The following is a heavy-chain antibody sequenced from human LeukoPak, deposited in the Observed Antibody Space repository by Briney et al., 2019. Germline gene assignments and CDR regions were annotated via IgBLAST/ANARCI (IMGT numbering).Heavy chain of an antibody. Sequence: GGSLRLSCAASGFTFRSYGMHWVRQAPGKGLEWVSAISVSGNTYHADSVKGRFTISRDSYKNTLYLQMNSLRAEDAAVYYCAKAPVTTCSGAYCYPFDYWGQGTLVTVSS. CDR3: AKAPVTTCSGAYCYPFDY. V-gene: IGHV3-23*01. CDR2: ISVSGNT. D-gene: IGHD2-15*01. J-gene: IGHJ4*02. CDR1: GFTFRSYG.